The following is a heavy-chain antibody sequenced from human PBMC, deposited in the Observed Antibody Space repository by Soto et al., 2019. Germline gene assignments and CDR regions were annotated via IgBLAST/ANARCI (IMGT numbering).Heavy chain of an antibody. J-gene: IGHJ3*02. Sequence: XQTLTLPCAVSGGSISSGCYSWSWIRQPPGKGLEWIGYIYHSGSTYYNPSLKSRVTMSVDRSKNQFSLKLSSVTAADTAVYYCARGDHDFCSGYQAAFDIWGQGTMVTVSS. D-gene: IGHD3-3*01. CDR3: ARGDHDFCSGYQAAFDI. V-gene: IGHV4-30-2*01. CDR2: IYHSGST. CDR1: GGSISSGCYS.